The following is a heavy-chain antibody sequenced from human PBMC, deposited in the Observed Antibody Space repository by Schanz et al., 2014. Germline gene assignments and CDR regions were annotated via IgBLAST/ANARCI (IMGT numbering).Heavy chain of an antibody. D-gene: IGHD3-10*01. J-gene: IGHJ2*01. CDR1: GGFISSINW. CDR2: INNSGIP. V-gene: IGHV4-4*02. CDR3: ARGGSAMVRGVMTASYWFFDL. Sequence: QVQLQESGPGLVKPSGTLSLTCAVSGGFISSINWWSWVRQSPGTGLEWIGEINNSGIPTYNPSLKSRVSLPAESTKNQFSLKLTSVTAGDAAVYYCARGGSAMVRGVMTASYWFFDLWGRGTLVTVSP.